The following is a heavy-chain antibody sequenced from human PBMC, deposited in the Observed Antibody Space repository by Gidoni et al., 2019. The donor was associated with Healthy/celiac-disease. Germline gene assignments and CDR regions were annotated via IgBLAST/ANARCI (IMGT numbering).Heavy chain of an antibody. J-gene: IGHJ4*02. CDR2: ISYDGSNK. CDR1: TFSSYA. CDR3: ARGIYDFWSDYYVFDY. V-gene: IGHV3-30*01. D-gene: IGHD3-3*01. Sequence: TFSSYAMHWVRQAPGKGLEWVAVISYDGSNKYYADSVKGRFTISRDNSKNTLYLQMNSLRAEDTAVYYCARGIYDFWSDYYVFDYWGQGTLVTVSS.